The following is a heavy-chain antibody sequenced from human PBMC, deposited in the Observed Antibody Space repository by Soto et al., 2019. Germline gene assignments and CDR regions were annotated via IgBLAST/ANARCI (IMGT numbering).Heavy chain of an antibody. CDR2: IYYSGSS. Sequence: QLQLQESGPGLVKPSETLSLTCTVSGGSISSSSSYWGWVRQPPGKGLEWIGSIYYSGSSYYNPSLKRRVTISLGTSKNQFSLKLTSVTAADTALYYCASLGSCSGGSCYSGHFWYFGLWGRGTLVTVSS. CDR1: GGSISSSSSY. CDR3: ASLGSCSGGSCYSGHFWYFGL. V-gene: IGHV4-39*01. J-gene: IGHJ2*01. D-gene: IGHD2-15*01.